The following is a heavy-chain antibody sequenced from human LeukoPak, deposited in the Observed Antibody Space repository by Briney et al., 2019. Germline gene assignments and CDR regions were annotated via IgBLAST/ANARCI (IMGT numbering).Heavy chain of an antibody. J-gene: IGHJ4*02. CDR1: GFTFSSYS. CDR2: ISSSSSDI. Sequence: PGGSLRLSCAASGFTFSSYSMNWVRQAPGKGLEWVSSISSSSSDISYADSVKGRFTISRDNAKSSLLLQMNSLRAEDTAVYYCARGKPDYYGSGSYYNVPDYWGQGTLVTVSS. CDR3: ARGKPDYYGSGSYYNVPDY. V-gene: IGHV3-21*01. D-gene: IGHD3-10*01.